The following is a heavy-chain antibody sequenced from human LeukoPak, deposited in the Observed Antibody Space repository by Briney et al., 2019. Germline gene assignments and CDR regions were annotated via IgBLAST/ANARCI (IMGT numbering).Heavy chain of an antibody. CDR2: IYPGDSDT. J-gene: IGHJ4*02. D-gene: IGHD1-20*01. CDR3: ARRQGCKKNNCPPDS. CDR1: GYSFTTYW. Sequence: GESLKISCRGSGYSFTTYWIGWVRQMPGKGLEWMGIIYPGDSDTRYSPSFQGQVTMSADKSINTAYLQWSSLKASDTAMYYRARRQGCKKNNCPPDSWGQGTLVTVSS. V-gene: IGHV5-51*01.